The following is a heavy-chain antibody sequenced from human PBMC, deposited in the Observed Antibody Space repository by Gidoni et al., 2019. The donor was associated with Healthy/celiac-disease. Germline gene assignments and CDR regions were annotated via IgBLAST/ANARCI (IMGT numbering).Heavy chain of an antibody. D-gene: IGHD6-13*01. Sequence: EVQLLESGGGLVQPGGSLRLSCAASGFPFSSYAMSWVRQAPGKGLEWVSAISGSGGSTYYADSVKGRFTISRDNSKNTLYLQMNSLRAEDTAVYYCAKDSQQLVHLNWFDPWGQGTLVTVSS. CDR2: ISGSGGST. CDR1: GFPFSSYA. J-gene: IGHJ5*02. V-gene: IGHV3-23*01. CDR3: AKDSQQLVHLNWFDP.